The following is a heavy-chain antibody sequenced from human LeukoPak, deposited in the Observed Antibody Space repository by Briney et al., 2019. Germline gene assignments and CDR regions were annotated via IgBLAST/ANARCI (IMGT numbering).Heavy chain of an antibody. Sequence: SETLSLTCTVSGGSISSGGYYWSWIRQHPGKGLEWIGYIYYSGSTYYSPSLKSRVTISVDTSKNQFSLKLSSVTAADTAVYYCARDEAPGLIYDILTGHGAFDIWGQGTMVTVSS. CDR3: ARDEAPGLIYDILTGHGAFDI. CDR1: GGSISSGGYY. D-gene: IGHD3-9*01. CDR2: IYYSGST. V-gene: IGHV4-31*03. J-gene: IGHJ3*02.